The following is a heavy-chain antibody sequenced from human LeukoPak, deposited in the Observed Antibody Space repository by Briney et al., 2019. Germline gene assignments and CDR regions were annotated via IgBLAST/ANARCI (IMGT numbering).Heavy chain of an antibody. J-gene: IGHJ3*02. CDR1: GFTFSSYA. Sequence: PGGSLRLSCAASGFTFSSYAMSWVRQAPGKGLEWVSAISGSGGSTYYADSVKGRFTISRDNSKNTLYLQMNSLRAEDTAVYYCAKPYYYDSSGYYSDAFDIWGQGTMVTVSS. D-gene: IGHD3-22*01. CDR3: AKPYYYDSSGYYSDAFDI. V-gene: IGHV3-23*01. CDR2: ISGSGGST.